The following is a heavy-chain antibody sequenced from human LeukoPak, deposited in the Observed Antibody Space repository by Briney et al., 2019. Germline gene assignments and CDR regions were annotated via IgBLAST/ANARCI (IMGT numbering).Heavy chain of an antibody. V-gene: IGHV3-15*01. CDR1: GFTFSYAW. CDR3: TTDPSGYTYGYPFDY. Sequence: GGSLRLSCAASGFTFSYAWMRWVRQAPGKGLEWVGRIKSKTDGGTTDYAAPVKGRFTISRDDSENTLYVQMNSLKTEDTAVYYCTTDPSGYTYGYPFDYWGQGTLVTVSS. D-gene: IGHD5-18*01. CDR2: IKSKTDGGTT. J-gene: IGHJ4*02.